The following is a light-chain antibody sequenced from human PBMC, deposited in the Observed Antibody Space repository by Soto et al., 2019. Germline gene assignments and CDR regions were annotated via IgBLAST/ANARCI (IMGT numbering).Light chain of an antibody. CDR2: GAS. CDR1: QSVSSNN. CDR3: QQYGRSPFT. V-gene: IGKV3-20*01. J-gene: IGKJ3*01. Sequence: EIVLTQSPGTLSLSPGERATLSCRASQSVSSNNLAWYQQRPGQATRVVIYGASTRATGIPERFSVSGSGTDFTLTISRLEPEDFAVYYCQQYGRSPFTFGPGTKVDIK.